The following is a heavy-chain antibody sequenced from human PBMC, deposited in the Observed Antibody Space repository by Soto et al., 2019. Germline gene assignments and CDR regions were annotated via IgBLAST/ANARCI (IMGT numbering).Heavy chain of an antibody. CDR1: GDSVSSNSAT. CDR2: TYYRSNWYN. CDR3: ARYTGWFNFDC. D-gene: IGHD6-19*01. J-gene: IGHJ4*02. V-gene: IGHV6-1*01. Sequence: SQTLSLTFAISGDSVSSNSATWSWIRQSPSRGLEWLGRTYYRSNWYNDYAVSVKSRITINADTSKNQFSLQLDSVTPEDTAVYYCARYTGWFNFDCWGQGTLVTVSS.